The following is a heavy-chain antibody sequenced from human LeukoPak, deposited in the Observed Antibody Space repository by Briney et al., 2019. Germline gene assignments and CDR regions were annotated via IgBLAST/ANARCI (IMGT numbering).Heavy chain of an antibody. V-gene: IGHV3-49*04. CDR3: TRKRCPSRVCPLDY. CDR2: ITSKAHGGTT. Sequence: GGSLRLSCTGSGFTFGDYPMSWVRQAPGKGLEWVGYITSKAHGGTTEFAASVKGRFTILRDDSKSIAYLQMNGLKTEDTAVYYCTRKRCPSRVCPLDYWGQGTLVTVSS. CDR1: GFTFGDYP. D-gene: IGHD2-8*01. J-gene: IGHJ4*02.